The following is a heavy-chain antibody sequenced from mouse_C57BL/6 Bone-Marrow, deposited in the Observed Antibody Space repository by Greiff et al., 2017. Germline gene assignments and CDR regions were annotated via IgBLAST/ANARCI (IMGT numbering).Heavy chain of an antibody. CDR1: GYTFTDYY. CDR2: INPYNGGT. V-gene: IGHV1-19*01. D-gene: IGHD1-1*01. CDR3: AREDYYGSSYGAMDD. Sequence: EVQLQQSGPVLVKPGASVKMSCKASGYTFTDYYMNWVKQSPGKSLEWIGVINPYNGGTTYNQKFKGKATLTVDKSSSTAYMELNSLTSEDSAVYYCAREDYYGSSYGAMDDWGQGTSVTVAS. J-gene: IGHJ4*01.